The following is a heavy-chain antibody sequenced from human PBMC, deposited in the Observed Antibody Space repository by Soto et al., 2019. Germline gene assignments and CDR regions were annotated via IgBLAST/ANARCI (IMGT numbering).Heavy chain of an antibody. Sequence: EVQLVESGGGLVQPGGSLRLSCAASGFTISSYWMHWVRQVPGKGLVWVSRINSDGSSTSYADSVRGRFTISRDNAKNTLYLHMNRLSAEDTAVYYCARDQCTAAFDPWGQGTLVTVSS. CDR1: GFTISSYW. CDR3: ARDQCTAAFDP. D-gene: IGHD2-2*01. V-gene: IGHV3-74*01. CDR2: INSDGSST. J-gene: IGHJ5*02.